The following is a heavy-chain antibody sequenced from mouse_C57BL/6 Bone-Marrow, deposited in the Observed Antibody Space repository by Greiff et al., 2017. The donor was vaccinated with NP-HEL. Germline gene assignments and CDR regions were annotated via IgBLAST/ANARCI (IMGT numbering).Heavy chain of an antibody. CDR1: GFTFSDYG. CDR3: ARPDYYGSSYDDWYFDV. V-gene: IGHV5-17*01. Sequence: EVNVVESGGGLVKPGGSLKLSCAASGFTFSDYGMHWVRQAPEKGLEWVAYISSGSSTIYYADTVKGRFTISRDNAKNTLFLQMTSLRAEDTAMYYCARPDYYGSSYDDWYFDVWGTGTTVTVSS. D-gene: IGHD1-1*01. CDR2: ISSGSSTI. J-gene: IGHJ1*03.